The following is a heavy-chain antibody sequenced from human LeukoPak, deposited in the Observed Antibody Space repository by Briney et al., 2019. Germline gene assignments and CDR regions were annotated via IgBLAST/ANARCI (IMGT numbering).Heavy chain of an antibody. J-gene: IGHJ4*02. CDR1: GFPFSNHP. Sequence: GGSLRLSCTAAGFPFSNHPMNWVRQAPGKELECFSHISSDGKAESHANAPRGRFALSRDNAKNSLFLLISDLRVEDTAVYYCARDTVNGPFVTSLDLWGQGALVTVSS. CDR2: ISSDGKAE. D-gene: IGHD2-8*01. CDR3: ARDTVNGPFVTSLDL. V-gene: IGHV3-48*03.